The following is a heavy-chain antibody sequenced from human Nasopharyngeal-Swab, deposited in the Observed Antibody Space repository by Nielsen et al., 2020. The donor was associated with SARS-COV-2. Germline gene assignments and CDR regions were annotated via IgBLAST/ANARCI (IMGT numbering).Heavy chain of an antibody. CDR2: IAHDASNK. CDR3: ARDPGEWLLVENPDY. V-gene: IGHV3-33*01. J-gene: IGHJ4*02. D-gene: IGHD3-3*01. Sequence: WIRQPPGKGLEWVAFIAHDASNKYYADSVKGRFTISRDNSKNTLYLQMNSLRVEDTAVYYCARDPGEWLLVENPDYWGQGTLVTVSS.